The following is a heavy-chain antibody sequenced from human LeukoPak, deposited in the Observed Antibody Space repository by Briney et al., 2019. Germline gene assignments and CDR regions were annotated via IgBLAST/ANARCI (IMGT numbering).Heavy chain of an antibody. D-gene: IGHD6-13*01. CDR2: INHSGST. J-gene: IGHJ4*02. Sequence: SETLSLTCTVSGGCISSSSYYWSWIRQPPGKGLEWIGEINHSGSTNYNPSLKSRVTISVDTSKNQFSLKLSSVTAADTAVYYCARGSGVAAAVSYWGQGTLVTVSS. CDR3: ARGSGVAAAVSY. CDR1: GGCISSSSYY. V-gene: IGHV4-39*07.